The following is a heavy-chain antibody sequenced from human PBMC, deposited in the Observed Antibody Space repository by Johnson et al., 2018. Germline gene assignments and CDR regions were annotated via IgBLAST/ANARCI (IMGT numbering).Heavy chain of an antibody. CDR1: GFTFSNYG. J-gene: IGHJ4*02. CDR2: IWYHGSKT. CDR3: AREISRSSVGRSQY. D-gene: IGHD6-6*01. V-gene: IGHV3-33*01. Sequence: QVQLVESGGGVVQPGRSLRLSCAPSGFTFSNYGMHWVRQAPGKGLEWVSGIWYHGSKTHYAASVKGRFTISRANSKNTLYLQMNSLKTEDTAVYYCAREISRSSVGRSQYWGQGSLVTVSS.